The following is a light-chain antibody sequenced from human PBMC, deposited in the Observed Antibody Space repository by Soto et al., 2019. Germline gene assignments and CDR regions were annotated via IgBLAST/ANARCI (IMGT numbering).Light chain of an antibody. CDR1: QSITSSF. J-gene: IGKJ4*01. CDR2: DAS. V-gene: IGKV3D-20*02. CDR3: QQHRSYPVT. Sequence: PGERASLSCGASQSITSSFLAWYQQKPGQAPRLLIYDASSRATGIPDRFSGSGSGTEFTLTISSLQPEDFASYYCQQHRSYPVTFGGGTKVDIK.